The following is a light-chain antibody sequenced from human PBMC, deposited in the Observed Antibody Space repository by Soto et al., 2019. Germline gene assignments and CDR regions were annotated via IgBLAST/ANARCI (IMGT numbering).Light chain of an antibody. V-gene: IGLV2-23*01. CDR1: SSDVGTYNL. Sequence: QSALTQPASLSVSPGESITISCTGTSSDVGTYNLVTWYQQHPGRVPKLILYEGNKRPSGVSSRFSASKSGNTASLTISGLQAEDEADYFCCSYAPSRTLLFGGGTKVTVL. J-gene: IGLJ2*01. CDR3: CSYAPSRTLL. CDR2: EGN.